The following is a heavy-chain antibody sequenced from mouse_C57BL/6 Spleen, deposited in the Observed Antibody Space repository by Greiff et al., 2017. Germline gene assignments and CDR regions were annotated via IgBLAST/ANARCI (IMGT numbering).Heavy chain of an antibody. J-gene: IGHJ3*01. V-gene: IGHV1-82*01. Sequence: VQLQESGPELVKPGASVKISCKASGYAFSSSWMNWVKQRPGKGLEWIGRIYPGDGDTNYNGKFKGKATLTADKSSSTAYMQLSSLTSEDSAVYFCARFGALMTTVVASGFADWGQGTLVTVSA. CDR1: GYAFSSSW. D-gene: IGHD1-1*01. CDR2: IYPGDGDT. CDR3: ARFGALMTTVVASGFAD.